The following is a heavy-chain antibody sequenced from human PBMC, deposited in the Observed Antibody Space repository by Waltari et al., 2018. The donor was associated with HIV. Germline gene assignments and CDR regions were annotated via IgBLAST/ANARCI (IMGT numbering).Heavy chain of an antibody. CDR2: FYYSGGT. D-gene: IGHD3-22*01. V-gene: IGHV4-39*01. J-gene: IGHJ4*02. CDR1: GGSITRGSYY. CDR3: ARHHSSGYLGFDY. Sequence: QLQLQESGPGLVKPSETLSLTCTVSGGSITRGSYYWGWIRQPPGKGLEWIGRFYYSGGTYDNPSLKGRVTISVDTSKNQFSLKLSSVTAADTAVYCCARHHSSGYLGFDYWGQGTLVTVSS.